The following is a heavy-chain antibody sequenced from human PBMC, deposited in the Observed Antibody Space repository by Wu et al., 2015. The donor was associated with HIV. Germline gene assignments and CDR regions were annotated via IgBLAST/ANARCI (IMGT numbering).Heavy chain of an antibody. CDR1: GYTFTSYY. Sequence: QVHLEQSGTEVKEPGTSVTLSCKTSGYTFTSYYIHWVRQAPGQGLEWVGMTNPSGGNTRFAQKFRGRATMTRDTSATTVNMNLRYLKEEDTALYYCVRERYGAVSGLSMDVWGRGTTVIVSS. J-gene: IGHJ6*03. CDR3: VRERYGAVSGLSMDV. D-gene: IGHD4-17*01. V-gene: IGHV1-46*01. CDR2: TNPSGGNT.